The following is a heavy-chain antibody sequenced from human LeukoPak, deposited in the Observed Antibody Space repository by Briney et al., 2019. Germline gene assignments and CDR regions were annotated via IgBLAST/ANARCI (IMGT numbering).Heavy chain of an antibody. CDR3: ARAVLAAAGTMDY. Sequence: PGGSLRLSCAASGFTFSSYSMNWVRQAPGKGLEWVSSISSSSSYIYYADSVKGRFTISRDNAKDSLYLQMNSLRAEDTAVYYCARAVLAAAGTMDYWGQGTLVTVSS. V-gene: IGHV3-21*01. CDR2: ISSSSSYI. J-gene: IGHJ4*02. D-gene: IGHD6-13*01. CDR1: GFTFSSYS.